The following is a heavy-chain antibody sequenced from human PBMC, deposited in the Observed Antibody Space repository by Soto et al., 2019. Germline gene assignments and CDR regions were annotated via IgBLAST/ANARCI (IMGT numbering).Heavy chain of an antibody. CDR1: GFTFSSYA. Sequence: QVQLVESGGGVVQPGRSLRLSCAASGFTFSSYAMHWVRQAPGKGLEWVAVISYDGSNKYYADSVKGRFTISRDNSKNTLYLQMNSLRAEDTAVYYCARHLYDFWSGYLMDGYFDYWGQGTLVTVSS. V-gene: IGHV3-30-3*01. J-gene: IGHJ4*02. CDR3: ARHLYDFWSGYLMDGYFDY. CDR2: ISYDGSNK. D-gene: IGHD3-3*01.